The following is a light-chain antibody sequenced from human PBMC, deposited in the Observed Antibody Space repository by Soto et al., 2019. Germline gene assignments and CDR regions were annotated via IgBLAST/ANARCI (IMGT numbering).Light chain of an antibody. CDR1: QTPRTF. V-gene: IGKV1-39*01. J-gene: IGKJ3*01. Sequence: DIQMTKSPSSLSASVGDRVTITCRASQTPRTFLNWYQQKPGKAPKLLIYATSTLQSGVPSRFSGRDSGADFTLTINNLQPEDFATYYCQQPSYTFGPGTKVDIK. CDR3: QQPSYT. CDR2: ATS.